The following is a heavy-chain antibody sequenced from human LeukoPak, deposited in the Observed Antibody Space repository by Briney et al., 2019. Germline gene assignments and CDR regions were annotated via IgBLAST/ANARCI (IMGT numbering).Heavy chain of an antibody. J-gene: IGHJ4*02. CDR3: ASLKGLFDYFDY. CDR2: LYNAGTT. D-gene: IGHD3-22*01. Sequence: GGSLRLSCVASGFIVSNNYMSWVRQAPGKGLESVSVLYNAGTTYYADSVKGRFTISRDNSKNTLYLQMYSLRAEDTAVYYCASLKGLFDYFDYWGQGILVTVSS. CDR1: GFIVSNNY. V-gene: IGHV3-53*01.